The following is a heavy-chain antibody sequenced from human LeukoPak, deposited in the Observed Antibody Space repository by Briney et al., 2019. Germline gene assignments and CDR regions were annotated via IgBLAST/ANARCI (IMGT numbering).Heavy chain of an antibody. CDR3: ARRGCSGGSCYIDY. V-gene: IGHV4-61*02. Sequence: PPETLSLTCTVSGGSISSGSYYWSWIRQPAGKGLEWIGRIYTSGSTNYNPSLKSRVTISVDTSKNQFSLKLSSVTAADTAVYYCARRGCSGGSCYIDYWGQGTLVTVSS. CDR1: GGSISSGSYY. J-gene: IGHJ4*02. CDR2: IYTSGST. D-gene: IGHD2-15*01.